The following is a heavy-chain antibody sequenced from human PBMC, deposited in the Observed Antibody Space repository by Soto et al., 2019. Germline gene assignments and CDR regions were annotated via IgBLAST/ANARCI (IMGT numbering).Heavy chain of an antibody. V-gene: IGHV4-31*03. J-gene: IGHJ4*02. CDR1: GGSISSSSYY. D-gene: IGHD2-15*01. CDR2: IYYSGST. CDR3: AREVVVAATPRGYFDY. Sequence: PSETLSLTCTVSGGSISSSSYYWGWIRQHPGKGLEWIGYIYYSGSTYYNPSLKSRVTISVDTSKNQFSLKLSSVTAADTAVYYCAREVVVAATPRGYFDYWGQGTLVTVSS.